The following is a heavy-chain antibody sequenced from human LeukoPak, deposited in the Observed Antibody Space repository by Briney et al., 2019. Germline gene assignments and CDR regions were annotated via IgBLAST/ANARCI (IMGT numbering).Heavy chain of an antibody. CDR2: IYSGGST. V-gene: IGHV3-66*01. D-gene: IGHD3-22*01. CDR3: ARDRGYYYDSSGYDDAFDI. CDR1: GFTVSSNY. Sequence: PGGSLRLSCAASGFTVSSNYMSWVRQAPGKGLEWVSVIYSGGSTYYADSVKGRFTISRDNSKNTLYLQMNSLRAEDTAVYYCARDRGYYYDSSGYDDAFDIWGQGTMVTVSS. J-gene: IGHJ3*02.